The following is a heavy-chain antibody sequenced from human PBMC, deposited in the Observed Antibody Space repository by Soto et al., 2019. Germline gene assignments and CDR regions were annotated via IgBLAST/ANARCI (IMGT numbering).Heavy chain of an antibody. V-gene: IGHV3-23*01. CDR2: ISGSGGST. Sequence: VGSLRLSCAASGFTFSSYAMGWVRQAPGKGLEWVSAISGSGGSTYYADSVKGRFTISRDNSKNTLYLQMNSLRAEDTAVYYCAKHPQTYYDYVWGISHYYYYGMDVWGQGTTVTVSS. D-gene: IGHD3-16*01. CDR1: GFTFSSYA. CDR3: AKHPQTYYDYVWGISHYYYYGMDV. J-gene: IGHJ6*02.